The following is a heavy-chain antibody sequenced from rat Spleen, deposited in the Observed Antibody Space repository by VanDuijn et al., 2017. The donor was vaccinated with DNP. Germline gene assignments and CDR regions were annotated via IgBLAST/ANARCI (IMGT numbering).Heavy chain of an antibody. D-gene: IGHD1-12*02. CDR2: MSSGGST. V-gene: IGHV2-6*01. CDR1: GFSLTSYT. CDR3: ARSDYSDDSYYYGYFDY. J-gene: IGHJ2*01. Sequence: QVQLKESGPGLVQPSQTLSLTCTVSGFSLTSYTVSWVRQPPGKGLEWIAAMSSGGSTYYNSALKSRLSISRDTSKSQVFLKMNSLQTEDTAMYVCARSDYSDDSYYYGYFDYWGQGVMVTVSS.